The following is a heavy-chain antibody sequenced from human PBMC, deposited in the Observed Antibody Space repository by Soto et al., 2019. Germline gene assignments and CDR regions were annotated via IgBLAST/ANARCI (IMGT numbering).Heavy chain of an antibody. CDR1: GFTFSSYA. D-gene: IGHD7-27*01. J-gene: IGHJ6*02. V-gene: IGHV3-23*01. Sequence: VQLLESGGGLVQPGGSLRLSCAASGFTFSSYAMSWVRQAPGKGLEWVSAITGRGSRTYYADSVKGRFTISRDNSKNTLYLPMNRLRAEDTAVYYCAKGLTGAPYYAMDVWGQGTTVTVSS. CDR3: AKGLTGAPYYAMDV. CDR2: ITGRGSRT.